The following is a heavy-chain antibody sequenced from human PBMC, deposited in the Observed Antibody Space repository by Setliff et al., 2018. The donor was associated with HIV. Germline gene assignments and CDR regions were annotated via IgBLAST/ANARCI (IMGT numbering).Heavy chain of an antibody. CDR3: AHIGSNWYFGYYGMDV. V-gene: IGHV2-70*12. J-gene: IGHJ6*02. CDR2: IDWDDDK. Sequence: GSGPTLVNPTQTLTLTCSFSGFSLSTTGMSLSWIRQPPGKALEWLARIDWDDDKYYSTSLKTRLTITKDTSKNQVVLTMTNMDPVDTATYYCAHIGSNWYFGYYGMDVWGQGTTVTVSS. D-gene: IGHD6-13*01. CDR1: GFSLSTTGMS.